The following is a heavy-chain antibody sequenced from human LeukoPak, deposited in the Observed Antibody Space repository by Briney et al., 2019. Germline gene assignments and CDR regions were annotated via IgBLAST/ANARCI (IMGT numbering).Heavy chain of an antibody. V-gene: IGHV3-53*01. Sequence: GGSLTLSCAASGFTVSSNYMSWVRQAPGKGLEWVSVIYSDGSTYCMDSVKGRFTISRDNSKNKLYLQMNSLRAEDTAVYFCARVRYYGSGTYFFDYWGQGTLVTVSS. CDR3: ARVRYYGSGTYFFDY. J-gene: IGHJ4*02. D-gene: IGHD3-10*01. CDR1: GFTVSSNY. CDR2: IYSDGST.